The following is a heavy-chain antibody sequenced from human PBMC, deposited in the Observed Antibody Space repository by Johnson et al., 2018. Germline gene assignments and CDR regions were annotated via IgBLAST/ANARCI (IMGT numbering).Heavy chain of an antibody. CDR2: ISYDGSNK. CDR1: GFTFSSYS. Sequence: QVQLVQSGGGLVKPGGSLRLSCAASGFTFSSYSMNWVRQAPGKGLEWVAVISYDGSNKYYADSVKGRFTISRDNSKNTLYLQMNSLRAEDTAVYYCAKDGIAGPDYYMDVWGKGTTVTVSS. D-gene: IGHD6-13*01. CDR3: AKDGIAGPDYYMDV. J-gene: IGHJ6*03. V-gene: IGHV3-30*18.